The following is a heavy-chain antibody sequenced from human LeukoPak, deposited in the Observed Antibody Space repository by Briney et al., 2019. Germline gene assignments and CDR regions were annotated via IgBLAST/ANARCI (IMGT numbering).Heavy chain of an antibody. J-gene: IGHJ6*03. Sequence: SQTLSLTCAISGDSVSSNSAAWNCIRQSPSRGLEWLGRTYYRSKWYNDYAVSVKSRITINPDTSKNQFSLQLNSVTPEDTAVYYCAREGWGETVNNYYYYMDVCGKGTTVTASS. CDR2: TYYRSKWYN. D-gene: IGHD3-16*01. CDR1: GDSVSSNSAA. CDR3: AREGWGETVNNYYYYMDV. V-gene: IGHV6-1*01.